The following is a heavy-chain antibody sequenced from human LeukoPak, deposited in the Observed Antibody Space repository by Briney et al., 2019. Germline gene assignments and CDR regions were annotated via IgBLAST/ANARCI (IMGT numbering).Heavy chain of an antibody. CDR2: INPNSGGT. J-gene: IGHJ5*02. D-gene: IGHD3-22*01. CDR3: ARDPYYYDSSGYSGKNWFDP. V-gene: IGHV1-2*02. Sequence: ASVKVSCKASGYSFTDYFIHWVRQAPGQGLEWMGWINPNSGGTNYAQKFQGRVTMTRDTSISTAYMELTSLTSDDTAVYYCARDPYYYDSSGYSGKNWFDPWGQGTLVTVSS. CDR1: GYSFTDYF.